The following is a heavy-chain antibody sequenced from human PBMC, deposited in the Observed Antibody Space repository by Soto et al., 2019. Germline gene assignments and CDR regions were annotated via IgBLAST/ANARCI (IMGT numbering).Heavy chain of an antibody. D-gene: IGHD6-13*01. CDR3: ARVGTAAADLAFDI. CDR1: GFTVSSNY. CDR2: IYSGGST. Sequence: GGSLRLSCAASGFTVSSNYMSWVRQAPGKGLEWVSVIYSGGSTYYADSVKGRFTITRDNSKNTLYLQMNSLRAEDTAVYYCARVGTAAADLAFDIWGQGTMVTVSS. V-gene: IGHV3-53*01. J-gene: IGHJ3*02.